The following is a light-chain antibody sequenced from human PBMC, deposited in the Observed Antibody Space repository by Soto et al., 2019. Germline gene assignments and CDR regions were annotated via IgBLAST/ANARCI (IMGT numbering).Light chain of an antibody. V-gene: IGLV3-21*04. CDR2: YNS. Sequence: SYELTQPPSVSVAPGKTAMITCGGDNIGSKGVHWYQQKPGQAPVVVINYNSDRPSGIPDRFSGSNSGSTATLTITRVEAGDEADYYCQVWDRSSDHVVFGGGTKLTVL. CDR3: QVWDRSSDHVV. J-gene: IGLJ2*01. CDR1: NIGSKG.